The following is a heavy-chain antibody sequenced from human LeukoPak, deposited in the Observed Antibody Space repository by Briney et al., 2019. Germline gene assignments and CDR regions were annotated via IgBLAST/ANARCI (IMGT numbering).Heavy chain of an antibody. D-gene: IGHD6-19*01. CDR1: GFSFITYN. V-gene: IGHV3-21*01. Sequence: PGGSLRLSCAASGFSFITYNMNWVRQAPGKGLEWVSSISSTSSYIYYADSVKGRFTISRDNAKNSLYLQMNSLRAEDTAVYYCARVSKWLVSRRHAFDIWGQGTMVTVSS. CDR2: ISSTSSYI. J-gene: IGHJ3*02. CDR3: ARVSKWLVSRRHAFDI.